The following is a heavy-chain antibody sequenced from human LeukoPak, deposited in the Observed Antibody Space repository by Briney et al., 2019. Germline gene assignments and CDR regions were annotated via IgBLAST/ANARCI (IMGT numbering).Heavy chain of an antibody. CDR1: GGSISSSSYY. J-gene: IGHJ6*03. Sequence: PSETLSLTCTVSGGSISSSSYYWGWIRQPPGKGLEWIGYIYYSGSTNYNPSLKSRVTISVDTSKNQFSLKLSSVTAADTAVYYCARRRMVRHGELARGYYYYMDVWGKGTTVTVSS. CDR3: ARRRMVRHGELARGYYYYMDV. CDR2: IYYSGST. V-gene: IGHV4-61*05. D-gene: IGHD3-10*01.